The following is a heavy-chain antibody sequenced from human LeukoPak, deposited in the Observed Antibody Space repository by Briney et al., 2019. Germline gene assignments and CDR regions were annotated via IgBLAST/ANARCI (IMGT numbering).Heavy chain of an antibody. CDR3: ARDYDTSGSYFDFFDY. J-gene: IGHJ4*02. CDR2: ISYDGSKR. Sequence: GGSLRLSCAASKFTFSSFATHWVRQAPGKGLEWVAVISYDGSKRYYADSVKGRFTISRDNSKNAFLQMNSLRAEDTAVYYCARDYDTSGSYFDFFDYWGQGTLVTVSS. CDR1: KFTFSSFA. D-gene: IGHD3-22*01. V-gene: IGHV3-30-3*01.